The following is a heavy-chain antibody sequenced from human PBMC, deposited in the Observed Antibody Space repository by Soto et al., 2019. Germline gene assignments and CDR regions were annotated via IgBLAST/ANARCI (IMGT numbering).Heavy chain of an antibody. J-gene: IGHJ4*02. Sequence: SETLSLTCTVSGGSISSGGYYWSWIRQHPGKGLEWIGYIYYSGSTYYNPSLKSRVTISVDTSKNQFSLKLSSVTAADTAVYYCARLRLNGWLQSHFFDYWGKGTLVTVSS. CDR2: IYYSGST. V-gene: IGHV4-31*03. D-gene: IGHD5-12*01. CDR1: GGSISSGGYY. CDR3: ARLRLNGWLQSHFFDY.